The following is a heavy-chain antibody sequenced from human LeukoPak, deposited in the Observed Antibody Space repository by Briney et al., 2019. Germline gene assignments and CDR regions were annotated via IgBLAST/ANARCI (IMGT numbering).Heavy chain of an antibody. J-gene: IGHJ4*02. Sequence: GESLKISCKGFGYRVSSYWIAWVRQMPGTGLEFMGIIYPGDSDTRYSPSFQGQVIISADKSIDTAYLQWGSLKASDTAMYYCARHAIEGATKSDFDYWGQGTLVTVSS. CDR1: GYRVSSYW. CDR2: IYPGDSDT. D-gene: IGHD1-26*01. CDR3: ARHAIEGATKSDFDY. V-gene: IGHV5-51*01.